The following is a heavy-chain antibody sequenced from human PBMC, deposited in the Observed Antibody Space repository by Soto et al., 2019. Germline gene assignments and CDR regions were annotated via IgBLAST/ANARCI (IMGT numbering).Heavy chain of an antibody. J-gene: IGHJ6*03. Sequence: EVQLVESGGGLVKPGGSLRLSCAASGFTFSSYSMNWVRQAPGKGLEWVSSISSSSSYIYYADSVKGRFTISRDNAKNSLYLQMNSLRAEDTALYYCATQSFVDYCYYYMDVWGKGTTVTVSS. CDR2: ISSSSSYI. CDR1: GFTFSSYS. CDR3: ATQSFVDYCYYYMDV. V-gene: IGHV3-21*01.